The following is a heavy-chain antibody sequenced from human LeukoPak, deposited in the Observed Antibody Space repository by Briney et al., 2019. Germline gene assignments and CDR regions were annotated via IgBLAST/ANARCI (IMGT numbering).Heavy chain of an antibody. CDR3: ATVTQYWYFDL. CDR2: INHSGST. D-gene: IGHD4-17*01. J-gene: IGHJ2*01. V-gene: IGHV4-34*01. CDR1: GGSFSGYY. Sequence: SETLSLTCAVYGGSFSGYYWSWIRQPPGKGLEWIGEINHSGSTNYNPSLKSRVTISVDTSKNQFSLKLSSVTAADTAVYYCATVTQYWYFDLWGRGTLVTVSS.